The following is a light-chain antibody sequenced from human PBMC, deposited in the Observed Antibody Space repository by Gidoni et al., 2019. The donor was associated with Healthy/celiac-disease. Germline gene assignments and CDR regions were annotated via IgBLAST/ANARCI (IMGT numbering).Light chain of an antibody. CDR2: LGS. CDR3: MQALQTPLT. V-gene: IGKV2-28*01. Sequence: DIVMTQSPLSLPVTPGEPASISCRSSQSLLHSNGYNYLDWYLQKPGQSPQLLIYLGSNRASGVPDRFSGSGSGTEFTLKISRVEAEDVGVYYCMQALQTPLTFGGXTKVEIK. J-gene: IGKJ4*01. CDR1: QSLLHSNGYNY.